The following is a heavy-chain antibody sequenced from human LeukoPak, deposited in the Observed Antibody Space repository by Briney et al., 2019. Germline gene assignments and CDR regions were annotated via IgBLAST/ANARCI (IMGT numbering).Heavy chain of an antibody. CDR1: GFTFTDYW. CDR2: ISGPGSTT. Sequence: GGSLRLSCAASGFTFTDYWMSWVRQAPGKGLLWVSTISGPGSTTYYADSVDGRFTISRDDSKNKVFLQMNSLRVEDTAVYYCAKVRGGFTYGGYFDHWGQGALVTVSS. CDR3: AKVRGGFTYGGYFDH. V-gene: IGHV3-23*01. D-gene: IGHD5-18*01. J-gene: IGHJ4*02.